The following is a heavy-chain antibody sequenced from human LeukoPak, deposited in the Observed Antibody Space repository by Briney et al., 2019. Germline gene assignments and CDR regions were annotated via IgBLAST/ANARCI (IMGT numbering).Heavy chain of an antibody. CDR1: GGSISSYH. V-gene: IGHV4-59*01. J-gene: IGHJ4*02. CDR3: ARDSRFSNFWSGGFDY. D-gene: IGHD3-3*01. Sequence: SETLSLTCTVSGGSISSYHWSWIRQPPGKGLEWIGYIYYSGSTNYNPSLKSRVTISVDTSKNQFSLKLSSVTAADTAVYYCARDSRFSNFWSGGFDYWGQGTLVTVSS. CDR2: IYYSGST.